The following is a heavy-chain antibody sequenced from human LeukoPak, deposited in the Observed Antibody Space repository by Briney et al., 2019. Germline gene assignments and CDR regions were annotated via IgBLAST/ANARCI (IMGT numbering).Heavy chain of an antibody. CDR1: GYSFTTYW. D-gene: IGHD6-25*01. V-gene: IGHV5-51*01. CDR3: ARSGSSSGRYEDY. CDR2: IYPDDSGS. J-gene: IGHJ4*02. Sequence: GDSLKISCKASGYSFTTYWIGWVRQMPGKGLEWMGNIYPDDSGSRYSPSFQGQVTISADRSINTAYLQWSSLKASDTAIYYCARSGSSSGRYEDYWGQGTLVTVSS.